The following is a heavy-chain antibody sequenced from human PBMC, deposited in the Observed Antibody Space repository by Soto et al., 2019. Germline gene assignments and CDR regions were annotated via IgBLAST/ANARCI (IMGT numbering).Heavy chain of an antibody. V-gene: IGHV3-23*01. Sequence: GGSLRLSCVASGFSFSSYSLGWVRQAPGKGLEWVSAISGSGGSTYYADSVKGRFTISRDNSKNTLYLQMNSLRAEDTAVYYCAKTKWGNYDFWSGYYFDYWGQGTLVTVSS. CDR2: ISGSGGST. CDR1: GFSFSSYS. CDR3: AKTKWGNYDFWSGYYFDY. J-gene: IGHJ4*02. D-gene: IGHD3-3*01.